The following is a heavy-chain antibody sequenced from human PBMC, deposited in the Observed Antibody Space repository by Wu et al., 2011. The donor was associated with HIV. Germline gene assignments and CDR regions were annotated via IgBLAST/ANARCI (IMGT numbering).Heavy chain of an antibody. Sequence: QVQLVQSGAEVKKPGSSVKVSCKASGGTFSSYVINWVRQAPGQGLEWMGRIIPMFGTTNYAQKFQGRVTTTADESTSTAYMELSNVRSEDTAVYYCARDGSYGHWYLDLWGRGTLVTVSS. CDR2: IIPMFGTT. CDR3: ARDGSYGHWYLDL. CDR1: GGTFSSYV. J-gene: IGHJ2*01. D-gene: IGHD5-18*01. V-gene: IGHV1-69*15.